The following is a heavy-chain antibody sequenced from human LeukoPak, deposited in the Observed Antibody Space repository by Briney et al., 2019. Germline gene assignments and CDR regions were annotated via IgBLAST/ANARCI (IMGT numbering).Heavy chain of an antibody. Sequence: GGSLRLSCAASGFTFSSYNMNWVRQAPGKGLEWVSSISSSSSYIYYADSVKGRFTISRDNAKNSLYLQMNSLRAEDTAVYYCARGPDCSGGSCYLQGYYYYYMDVWGKGTTVTVSS. CDR2: ISSSSSYI. CDR1: GFTFSSYN. D-gene: IGHD2-15*01. CDR3: ARGPDCSGGSCYLQGYYYYYMDV. V-gene: IGHV3-21*01. J-gene: IGHJ6*03.